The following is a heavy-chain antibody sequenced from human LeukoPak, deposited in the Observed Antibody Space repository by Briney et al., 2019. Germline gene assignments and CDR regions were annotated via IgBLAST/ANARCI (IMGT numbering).Heavy chain of an antibody. Sequence: ASVKVSCKASGYIFTSYDINWVRQATGQGPEWMAWMNPNSDNTGYAQKFQGRITMTRDTSISTAYMELSSLSSEDTAVYYCARGPILVRGVIMADSVGGMDVWGQGTTVTVSS. V-gene: IGHV1-8*01. CDR3: ARGPILVRGVIMADSVGGMDV. CDR2: MNPNSDNT. CDR1: GYIFTSYD. D-gene: IGHD3-10*01. J-gene: IGHJ6*02.